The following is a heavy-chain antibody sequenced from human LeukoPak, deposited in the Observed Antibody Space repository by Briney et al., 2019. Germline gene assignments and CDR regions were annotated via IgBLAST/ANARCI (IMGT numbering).Heavy chain of an antibody. CDR1: GGSISSGGYY. CDR2: IYHSGST. V-gene: IGHV4-30-2*01. CDR3: ARVWGSSWYFLDY. Sequence: SETLSLTCTVSGGSISSGGYYWSWIRQPPGKGLEWIGYIYHSGSTYYNPSLKSRVTISVDRSKNQFSLKLSSVTAADTAVYYCARVWGSSWYFLDYWGQGTLVTVSS. D-gene: IGHD6-13*01. J-gene: IGHJ4*02.